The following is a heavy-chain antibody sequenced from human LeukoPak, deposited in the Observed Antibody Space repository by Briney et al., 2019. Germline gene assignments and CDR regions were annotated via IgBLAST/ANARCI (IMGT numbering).Heavy chain of an antibody. J-gene: IGHJ4*02. CDR2: ISSDGSDK. V-gene: IGHV3-30-3*01. Sequence: GGSLRLYCAASGFTFSSYPIHWVRQAPGKGLDWVALISSDGSDKKYADSVKGRFTISRDNSKNTLYLQMHSLRVEDTAVYYCARDYPADYWGQGTLVTVSS. CDR3: ARDYPADY. CDR1: GFTFSSYP.